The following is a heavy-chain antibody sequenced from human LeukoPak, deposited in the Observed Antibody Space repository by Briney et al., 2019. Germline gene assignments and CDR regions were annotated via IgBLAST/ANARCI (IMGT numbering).Heavy chain of an antibody. Sequence: EGSLRLSCAASGFTFSSYSMNWVRQAPGKGLEWVSYISSSSSTIYYADSVKGRFTISRDNAKNSLYLQMNSLRAEDTAVYYCARSKEDNHYYYYYMDVWGKGTTVTVSS. CDR3: ARSKEDNHYYYYYMDV. J-gene: IGHJ6*03. CDR2: ISSSSSTI. D-gene: IGHD2-15*01. V-gene: IGHV3-48*01. CDR1: GFTFSSYS.